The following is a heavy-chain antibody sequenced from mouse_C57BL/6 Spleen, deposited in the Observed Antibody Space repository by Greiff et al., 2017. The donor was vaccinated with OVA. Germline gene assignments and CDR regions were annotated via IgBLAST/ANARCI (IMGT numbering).Heavy chain of an antibody. CDR2: IDPETGGT. CDR1: GYTFTDYE. Sequence: QVQLQQSGAELVRPGASVTLSCKASGYTFTDYEVHWVKQTPVHGLEWIGAIDPETGGTAYNQKFKGKAILTADKSSSTAYMELRSLTSEDSAVYYCTRKDYDGSPFAYWGQGTLVTVSA. J-gene: IGHJ3*01. D-gene: IGHD2-4*01. V-gene: IGHV1-15*01. CDR3: TRKDYDGSPFAY.